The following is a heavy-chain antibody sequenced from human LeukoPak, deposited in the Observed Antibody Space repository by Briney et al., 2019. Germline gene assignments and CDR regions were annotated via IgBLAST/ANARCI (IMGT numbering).Heavy chain of an antibody. CDR3: ARDGKAAAVDAFDI. V-gene: IGHV3-11*06. CDR2: ISSSSYT. Sequence: GGSLRLSCAVSGFSFSDYYMSWIRQAPGKGLEWVSYISSSSYTNYADSVKGRFTISRDNAKNSLYLQMNSLRAEDTAMYYCARDGKAAAVDAFDIWGQGTMVTVSS. D-gene: IGHD6-13*01. CDR1: GFSFSDYY. J-gene: IGHJ3*02.